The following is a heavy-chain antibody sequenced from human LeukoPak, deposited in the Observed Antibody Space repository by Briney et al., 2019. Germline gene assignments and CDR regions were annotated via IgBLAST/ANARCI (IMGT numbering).Heavy chain of an antibody. J-gene: IGHJ4*02. D-gene: IGHD4-11*01. CDR1: GFTFSSYS. V-gene: IGHV3-21*04. CDR3: ARGRMDYSNYLLYFDY. CDR2: ISSSSSYI. Sequence: GGSLRLSCAASGFTFSSYSMNWVRQAPGKGLEWVSSISSSSSYIYYADSVKGRFTISRDNAKNSLYLQMNSLRAEDTAVYYCARGRMDYSNYLLYFDYWGQGTLVTVSS.